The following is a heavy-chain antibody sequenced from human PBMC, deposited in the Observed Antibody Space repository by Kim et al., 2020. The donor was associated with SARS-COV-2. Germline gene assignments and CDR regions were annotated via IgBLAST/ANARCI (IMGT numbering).Heavy chain of an antibody. J-gene: IGHJ5*01. CDR1: GDSVSSDSAA. CDR2: TYYKSKWYN. CDR3: TREVTGGLVYPRWFDS. D-gene: IGHD3-10*01. Sequence: SQTLSLTCAISGDSVSSDSAAWNWIRQSPSRGLEWLGRTYYKSKWYNDYAVSVKSRITVNPDTSKNQFSLQLNSVTPEDTAVYYCTREVTGGLVYPRWFDSWGQGTLVTVSS. V-gene: IGHV6-1*01.